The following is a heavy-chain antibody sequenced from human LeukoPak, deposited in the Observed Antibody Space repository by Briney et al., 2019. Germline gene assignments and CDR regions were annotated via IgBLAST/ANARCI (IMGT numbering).Heavy chain of an antibody. CDR2: INPSGGST. Sequence: ASVKVSCKASGYTFTSYYMHWVRQAPGQGLEWMGIINPSGGSTSYAQKFQGRVTMTRDTSTSTVYMELSSLRSDDTAVYYCVTYDFWSGYLSYWGQGTLVTVSS. V-gene: IGHV1-46*01. CDR1: GYTFTSYY. J-gene: IGHJ4*02. CDR3: VTYDFWSGYLSY. D-gene: IGHD3-3*01.